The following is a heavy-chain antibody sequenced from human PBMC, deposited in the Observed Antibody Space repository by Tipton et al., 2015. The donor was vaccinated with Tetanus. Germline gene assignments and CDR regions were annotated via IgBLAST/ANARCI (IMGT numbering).Heavy chain of an antibody. CDR2: IYNGGGT. V-gene: IGHV4-39*01. CDR1: GGSMTSGSYY. Sequence: TLSLTCTVSGGSMTSGSYYWGWIRQPPGKGLEWIGSIYNGGGTHYNPSLKSRVNISVDTSNNQFSLRVSPVTAADTAVYYCARRQVGRGPFDYWGQGSRVTVSS. J-gene: IGHJ4*02. CDR3: ARRQVGRGPFDY. D-gene: IGHD3-10*01.